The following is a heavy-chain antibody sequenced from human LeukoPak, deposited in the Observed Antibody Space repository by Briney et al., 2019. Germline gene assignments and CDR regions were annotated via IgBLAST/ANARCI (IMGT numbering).Heavy chain of an antibody. V-gene: IGHV3-66*01. CDR2: IYSGGNT. CDR1: GFTVSSYY. Sequence: GGSLRLSCAASGFTVSSYYMSWVRQAPGKGLEWVSVIYSGGNTYFADSVKGRFTITRDNSKNTLYLQMNSLRAEDTAVYYCAKSYYDFWSGYYQTFDYWGQGTLVTVSS. D-gene: IGHD3-3*01. CDR3: AKSYYDFWSGYYQTFDY. J-gene: IGHJ4*02.